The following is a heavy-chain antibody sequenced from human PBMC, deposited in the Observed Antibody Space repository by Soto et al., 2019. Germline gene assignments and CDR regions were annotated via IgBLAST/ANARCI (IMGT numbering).Heavy chain of an antibody. CDR2: INPNSGGT. Sequence: VKVSCKASGYTFTGYYMHWVRQAPGQGLEWMGWINPNSGGTNYAQKFQGWVTMTRDTSISTAYMELNGLRSEDTAVYYCARGPDYAGYIDYWGQGSLVTVSS. V-gene: IGHV1-2*04. D-gene: IGHD4-17*01. J-gene: IGHJ4*02. CDR1: GYTFTGYY. CDR3: ARGPDYAGYIDY.